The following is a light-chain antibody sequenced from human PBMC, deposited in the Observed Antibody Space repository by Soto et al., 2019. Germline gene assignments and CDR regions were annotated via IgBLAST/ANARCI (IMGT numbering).Light chain of an antibody. CDR2: DVS. CDR3: SSYADSSARDYV. J-gene: IGLJ1*01. V-gene: IGLV2-14*03. Sequence: QSVLTQPASVYASPGQSITISCTGTSSNIGAYDYVSWYQQHPGGVPKHLIFDVSSRTSGVSSRFSGSKSGNTASLTISGLQADDESDYYCSSYADSSARDYVFGGGTKLTVL. CDR1: SSNIGAYDY.